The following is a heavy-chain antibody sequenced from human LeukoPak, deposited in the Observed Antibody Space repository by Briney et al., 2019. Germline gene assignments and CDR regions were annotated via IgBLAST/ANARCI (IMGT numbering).Heavy chain of an antibody. CDR2: IIPILGIA. CDR3: ARDPTPKYCSGGSCYEAANY. D-gene: IGHD2-15*01. V-gene: IGHV1-69*04. CDR1: GGTFSSYA. Sequence: GASVKVSCKSSGGTFSSYAISWVRQAPGQGLEWMGRIIPILGIANYAQEFQGRVTITADKSTSTAYMELGSLRSEDTAVYYCARDPTPKYCSGGSCYEAANYWGQGTLVTVSS. J-gene: IGHJ4*02.